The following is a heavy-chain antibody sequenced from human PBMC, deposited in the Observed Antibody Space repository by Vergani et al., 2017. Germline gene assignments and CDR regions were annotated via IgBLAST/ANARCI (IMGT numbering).Heavy chain of an antibody. Sequence: EVQLVESGGGLVKPGRSLRLSCTASGFTFGDYAMSWFRQAPGKGLEWVGFIRSKAYGGTTEYAAFVKGRFTISRDDSKSIAYLQMNSLKTEDTAVYYCTREGGIVVVPAALDYWGQGTLVTVSS. V-gene: IGHV3-49*05. D-gene: IGHD2-2*01. CDR3: TREGGIVVVPAALDY. CDR2: IRSKAYGGTT. J-gene: IGHJ4*02. CDR1: GFTFGDYA.